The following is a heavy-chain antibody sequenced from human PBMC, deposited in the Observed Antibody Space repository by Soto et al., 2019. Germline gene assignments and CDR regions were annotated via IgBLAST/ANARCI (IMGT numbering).Heavy chain of an antibody. CDR3: ARDFTASRGPTLGMAV. J-gene: IGHJ6*02. CDR1: GGSISSGGYY. D-gene: IGHD6-19*01. V-gene: IGHV4-31*03. Sequence: QVQLQESGPGLVKPSQTLSLTCTVSGGSISSGGYYWSWIRQHPGKGLEWIGYIYYSGSTYYNPSLTSRITISVAPPKNQFSRKLSSVTAADTAGYYCARDFTASRGPTLGMAVWGQGTTVTVSS. CDR2: IYYSGST.